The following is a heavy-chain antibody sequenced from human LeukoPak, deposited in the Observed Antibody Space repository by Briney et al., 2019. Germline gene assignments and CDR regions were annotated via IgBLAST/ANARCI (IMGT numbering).Heavy chain of an antibody. V-gene: IGHV1-18*01. J-gene: IGHJ4*02. CDR1: GYTFTSYG. CDR2: ISAYNGNT. D-gene: IGHD5-18*01. CDR3: ARELQNQEDTATDY. Sequence: ASVKVSCKASGYTFTSYGISWVRQAPGQGLEWMGWISAYNGNTNYAQKLQGRVTMTTDTSTSTAYMELRSLRSDDTAVYYCARELQNQEDTATDYWGQGTLVTVSS.